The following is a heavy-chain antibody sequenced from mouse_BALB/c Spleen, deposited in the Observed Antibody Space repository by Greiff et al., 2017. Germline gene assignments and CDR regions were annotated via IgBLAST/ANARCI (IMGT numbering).Heavy chain of an antibody. Sequence: VQLKESGAELVRSGASVKLSCTASGFNIKDYYMHWVKQRPEQGLEWIGWIDPENGDTEYAPKFQGKATMTADTSSNTAYLQLSSLTSEDTAVYYCNAVDGNYVAYWGQGTLVTVSA. J-gene: IGHJ3*01. V-gene: IGHV14-4*02. CDR3: NAVDGNYVAY. D-gene: IGHD2-1*01. CDR1: GFNIKDYY. CDR2: IDPENGDT.